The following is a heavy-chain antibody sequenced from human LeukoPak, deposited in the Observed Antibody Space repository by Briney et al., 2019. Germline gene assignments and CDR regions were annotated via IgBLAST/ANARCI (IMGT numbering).Heavy chain of an antibody. V-gene: IGHV1-18*01. Sequence: ASVKVSCKASGYTFTSYGISWVRQAPGQGLEWMGWISAYNGNTNYAQELQGRVTMTTDTSTSTAYMKLRSLRSDDTAVYYCARTSGLVVVAATPDYWGQGTLVTVSS. CDR3: ARTSGLVVVAATPDY. CDR2: ISAYNGNT. D-gene: IGHD2-15*01. CDR1: GYTFTSYG. J-gene: IGHJ4*02.